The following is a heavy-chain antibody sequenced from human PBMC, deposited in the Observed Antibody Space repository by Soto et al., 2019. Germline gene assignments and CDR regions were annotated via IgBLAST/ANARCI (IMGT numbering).Heavy chain of an antibody. CDR1: GGSMSGLY. CDR2: VYSNGAT. Sequence: QVQLQEAGPGLVKPSETLSTACTVSGGSMSGLYWSWIRQSPLKGLEWIGYVYSNGATNYNPSFKGRVTLSVDTSKNQFSLKLTSVTAADTAVYFCARGMDRKIGLFDLWGQGSLITVSA. V-gene: IGHV4-59*11. D-gene: IGHD3-16*01. CDR3: ARGMDRKIGLFDL. J-gene: IGHJ5*02.